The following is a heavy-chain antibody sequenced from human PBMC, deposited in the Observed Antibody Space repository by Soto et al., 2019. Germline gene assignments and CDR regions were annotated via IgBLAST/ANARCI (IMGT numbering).Heavy chain of an antibody. V-gene: IGHV1-58*01. CDR1: GFTFTISA. J-gene: IGHJ6*02. CDR3: AADRWYSSIKYVEV. Sequence: GASGKVACRGAGFTFTISAVQLVRQSHGQRLEWIGWIVVGSGNTNYGQKFQERVTIPREMSTSTGYMELSRMRSEDTVVYYRAADRWYSSIKYVEVWGQGTTVPVS. D-gene: IGHD6-13*01. CDR2: IVVGSGNT.